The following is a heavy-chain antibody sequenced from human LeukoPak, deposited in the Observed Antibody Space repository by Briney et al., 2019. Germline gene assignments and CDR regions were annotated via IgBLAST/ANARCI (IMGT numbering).Heavy chain of an antibody. Sequence: GGSLRLSCTASGFSVSDYAMSWVRQAPGKGLEWVGFIRSKTYGGTADYAASVEGRFTISRDDSNNIAYLQMNSLKTEDTVLYYCTRGLEGFTAYDDFWGQGTLVTVSS. CDR3: TRGLEGFTAYDDF. J-gene: IGHJ4*02. CDR2: IRSKTYGGTA. D-gene: IGHD5-12*01. CDR1: GFSVSDYA. V-gene: IGHV3-49*04.